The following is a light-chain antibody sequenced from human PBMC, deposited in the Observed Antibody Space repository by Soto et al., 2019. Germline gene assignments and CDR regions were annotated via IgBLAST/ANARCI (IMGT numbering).Light chain of an antibody. Sequence: DIQLTPSPSTLSGSVGERVIPTCRASQTISSWLAWYQQKPGKAPKLLIYKASTLKSGVPSRFSGSGSGTEFTLTISSLQPDDFATYYCQHYNSYSEAFGQGTKVDIK. CDR3: QHYNSYSEA. CDR1: QTISSW. V-gene: IGKV1-5*03. CDR2: KAS. J-gene: IGKJ1*01.